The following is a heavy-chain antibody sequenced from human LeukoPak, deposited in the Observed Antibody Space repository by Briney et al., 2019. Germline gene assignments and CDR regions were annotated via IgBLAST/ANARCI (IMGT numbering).Heavy chain of an antibody. D-gene: IGHD6-13*01. CDR3: AVQQPPNY. CDR2: IYSGGST. V-gene: IGHV3-53*04. Sequence: GGSLRLSCAASGFTVSSNYMSWVRQAPGKGLEWVSVIYSGGSTYYADSVKGRFTFSRHNSKNTLYLQMNSLRAEDTAVYYCAVQQPPNYWGQGTLVTVSS. CDR1: GFTVSSNY. J-gene: IGHJ4*02.